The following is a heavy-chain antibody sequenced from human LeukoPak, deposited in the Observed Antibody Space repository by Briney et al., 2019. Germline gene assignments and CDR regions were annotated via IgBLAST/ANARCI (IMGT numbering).Heavy chain of an antibody. V-gene: IGHV3-43*02. D-gene: IGHD5-18*01. CDR1: GFTFDDYA. Sequence: GGSLRLSCAASGFTFDDYAMHWVRQAPGKGLEWVSLISGDGGSTYYADSVKGRFTISRDNSKNSLYLQMNSLRTEDTALYYCAKDTMDTAMVNPGMCDYWGQETLVTVSS. CDR2: ISGDGGST. CDR3: AKDTMDTAMVNPGMCDY. J-gene: IGHJ4*02.